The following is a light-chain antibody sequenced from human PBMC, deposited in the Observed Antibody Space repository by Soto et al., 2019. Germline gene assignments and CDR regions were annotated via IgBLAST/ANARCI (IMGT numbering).Light chain of an antibody. V-gene: IGLV1-47*01. CDR3: AAWDDSLSSVF. Sequence: QAVVTQPPSASGTPGQMVTISCSGSRSNIGNRHVFWYLQLPGTAPKLLIYRNDQRPSGVPDRFSGSKSSTSASLAISGLRSEDEADYYCAAWDDSLSSVFFGGGTKLTVL. CDR2: RND. J-gene: IGLJ2*01. CDR1: RSNIGNRH.